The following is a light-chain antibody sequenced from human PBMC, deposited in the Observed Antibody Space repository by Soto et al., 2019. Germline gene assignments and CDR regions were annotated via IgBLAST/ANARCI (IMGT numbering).Light chain of an antibody. CDR2: DAS. CDR1: QTVRNNY. CDR3: QQFSSYPLT. J-gene: IGKJ4*01. Sequence: EFVLTQSPGTLSLSPGERATLSCRASQTVRNNYVAWYQQKPGQAPRLLIYDASSRATGIPDRFSGGGSGTDFTLTICRLEPEDFAVYYCQQFSSYPLTFGGGTKVDNK. V-gene: IGKV3-20*01.